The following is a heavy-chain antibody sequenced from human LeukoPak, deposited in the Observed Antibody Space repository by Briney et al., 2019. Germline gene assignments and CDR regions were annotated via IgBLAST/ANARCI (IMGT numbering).Heavy chain of an antibody. J-gene: IGHJ4*02. Sequence: GGSLRLSCAASGFTFSTYAMSWVRQAPGKGLEWVSAISGSGDGGSGGSTYYADSVKGRFTISRDNSKNTLYLQMNSLRAEDTAVYYCARCSSTSCYVGHFDYWGQGTLVTVSS. V-gene: IGHV3-23*01. CDR2: ISGSGDGGSGGST. D-gene: IGHD2-2*01. CDR1: GFTFSTYA. CDR3: ARCSSTSCYVGHFDY.